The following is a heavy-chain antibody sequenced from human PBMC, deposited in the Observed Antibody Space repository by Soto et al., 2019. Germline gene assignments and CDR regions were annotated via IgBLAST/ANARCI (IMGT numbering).Heavy chain of an antibody. V-gene: IGHV4-30-4*01. CDR3: ARQDGYKRTY. J-gene: IGHJ4*02. Sequence: SETLSLTCPVSGGSISTGDSYWSWIRQPRGKGLEWIGYIYYSGSTFYSPSLKSRVTISLNTPKNQFSLRLVAVTDADTAVYYCARQDGYKRTYWGQANQVT. CDR1: GGSISTGDSY. CDR2: IYYSGST. D-gene: IGHD5-12*01.